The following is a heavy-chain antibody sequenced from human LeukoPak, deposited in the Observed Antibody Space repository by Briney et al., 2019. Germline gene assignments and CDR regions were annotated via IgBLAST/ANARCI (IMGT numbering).Heavy chain of an antibody. D-gene: IGHD2-15*01. CDR1: DGSFRGYY. CDR2: INHRGST. J-gene: IGHJ4*02. CDR3: ARGPACSVGNCRPFDF. V-gene: IGHV4-34*01. Sequence: SETLSLTCGVSDGSFRGYYWSWIRQPPGKGLEWIGEINHRGSTNYIASLKRRLTITVDPSRKQFSLNLSSVSAADTAVYYCARGPACSVGNCRPFDFWGQGILVTVS.